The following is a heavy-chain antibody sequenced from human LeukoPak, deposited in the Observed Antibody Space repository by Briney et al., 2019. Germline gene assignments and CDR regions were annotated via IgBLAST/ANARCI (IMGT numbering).Heavy chain of an antibody. Sequence: QSGGSLRLSCAASGFTFSSYGMHWVRQAPGKGLEWVAFIRYDGSNKYYADSVKGRFTISRDNSKNTLYLQMNSLRAEDTAVYYCAKATYSSSWQEIDYWGQGTLVTVSS. CDR2: IRYDGSNK. CDR1: GFTFSSYG. V-gene: IGHV3-30*02. D-gene: IGHD6-13*01. J-gene: IGHJ4*02. CDR3: AKATYSSSWQEIDY.